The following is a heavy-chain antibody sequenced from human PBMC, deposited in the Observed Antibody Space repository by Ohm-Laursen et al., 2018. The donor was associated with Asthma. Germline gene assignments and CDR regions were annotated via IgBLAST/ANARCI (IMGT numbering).Heavy chain of an antibody. J-gene: IGHJ6*02. CDR3: ARRLERVSYYYGMDV. D-gene: IGHD1-1*01. V-gene: IGHV1-3*01. CDR2: INAGNGNT. CDR1: GYTFTSYA. Sequence: ASVKVSCKAFGYTFTSYAMHWVRQAPGQRLEWMGWINAGNGNTKYSQKFQGRVTITRDTSASTAYMELSSLRSEDTAVYYCARRLERVSYYYGMDVWGQGTTVTVSS.